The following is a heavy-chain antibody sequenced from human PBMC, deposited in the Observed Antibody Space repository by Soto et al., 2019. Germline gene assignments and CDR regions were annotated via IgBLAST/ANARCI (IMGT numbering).Heavy chain of an antibody. CDR1: GGSISSGGYY. J-gene: IGHJ5*02. V-gene: IGHV4-31*03. Sequence: TLSLTCTVSGGSISSGGYYWSWIRQHPGKGLEWIGYIYYSGTTYSSNPSLKSRVTISVDTSKNQFSLKLTSVTAADTAVYYCARSPRDWFDPWGQGTLVTVSS. CDR2: IYYSGTT. CDR3: ARSPRDWFDP. D-gene: IGHD6-6*01.